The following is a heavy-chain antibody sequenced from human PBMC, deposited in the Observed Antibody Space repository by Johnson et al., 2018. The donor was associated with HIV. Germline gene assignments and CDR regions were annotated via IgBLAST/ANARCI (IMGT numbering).Heavy chain of an antibody. D-gene: IGHD3/OR15-3a*01. CDR3: ARQGLTVDALDI. V-gene: IGHV3-13*01. Sequence: VQLVESGGGLVQPGRSLRLSCAASGFTFDDYAMHWVRQAPGKGLEWVPVIGAAGDTYYPGSVKGRFTISRENAKNSLYLQMHSLTVGDTAVYYCARQGLTVDALDIWGQGTMVIVSS. CDR2: IGAAGDT. CDR1: GFTFDDYA. J-gene: IGHJ3*02.